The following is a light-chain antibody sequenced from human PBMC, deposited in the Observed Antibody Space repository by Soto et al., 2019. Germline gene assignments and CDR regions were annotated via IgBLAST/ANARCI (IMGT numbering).Light chain of an antibody. CDR1: QSVTTQ. CDR3: QQRSKWPLT. Sequence: IVLTQSPGTLSLSPGERATLSCRASQSVTTQLAWYQQKPGQAPRLLIYGVSSRATGIPDRFSGSGSGTDFTLTISSLEPEDFAVYYCQQRSKWPLTFGGGTKVEIK. V-gene: IGKV3-11*01. CDR2: GVS. J-gene: IGKJ4*01.